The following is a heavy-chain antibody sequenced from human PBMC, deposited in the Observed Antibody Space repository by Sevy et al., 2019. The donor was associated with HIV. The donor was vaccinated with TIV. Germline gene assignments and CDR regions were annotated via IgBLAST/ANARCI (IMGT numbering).Heavy chain of an antibody. J-gene: IGHJ4*02. CDR1: GFTFSSYE. CDR3: ARDLPPSATTVAHFDC. D-gene: IGHD4-17*01. V-gene: IGHV3-48*03. CDR2: ISNSGTTI. Sequence: GGSLRLSCAASGFTFSSYEMSWVRQAPGKGLEWASYISNSGTTIYYSDSVKRRFTISRDNARNSLYLQMNSLRAEDTAIYYCARDLPPSATTVAHFDCWGQGTLVTVSS.